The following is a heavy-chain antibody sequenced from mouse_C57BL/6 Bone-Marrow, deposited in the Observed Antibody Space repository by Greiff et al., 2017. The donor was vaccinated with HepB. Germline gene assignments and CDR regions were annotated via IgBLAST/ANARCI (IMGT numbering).Heavy chain of an antibody. Sequence: VQLQQPGAELVKPGASVKLSCKASGYTFTSYWMHWVKQRPGRGLEWIGRIDPTSGGTKYNEKFKSKATLTVDTPSSTAYMQLSSLTSEDSAVYDCARGGGMYYDGSRRIPFAYWGQGTLVTVSA. CDR3: ARGGGMYYDGSRRIPFAY. J-gene: IGHJ3*01. V-gene: IGHV1-72*01. CDR2: IDPTSGGT. CDR1: GYTFTSYW. D-gene: IGHD1-1*01.